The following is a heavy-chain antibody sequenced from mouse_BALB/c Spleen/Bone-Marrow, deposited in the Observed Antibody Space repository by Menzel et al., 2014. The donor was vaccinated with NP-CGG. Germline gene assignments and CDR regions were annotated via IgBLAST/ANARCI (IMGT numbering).Heavy chain of an antibody. CDR3: ARGITTGYFDY. CDR2: INPGSGGT. D-gene: IGHD1-1*01. CDR1: GYAFTNYL. Sequence: LVESGAELVRPGTSVKVSCKASGYAFTNYLIEWVKQRPGQGLEWIGVINPGSGGTSYNEKFKGKATLTADKSSSTAYVQLSSLTSDDSAVYFCARGITTGYFDYWGQGTTLTVSS. J-gene: IGHJ2*01. V-gene: IGHV1-54*01.